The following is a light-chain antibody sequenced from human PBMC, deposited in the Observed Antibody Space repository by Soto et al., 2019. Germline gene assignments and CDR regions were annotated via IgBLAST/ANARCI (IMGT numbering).Light chain of an antibody. CDR1: KSVGKY. J-gene: IGKJ4*01. CDR3: QHRRNWLT. CDR2: DVS. Sequence: EIVLTQSPATLSLSPGDRATLSCRASKSVGKYLAWYQQKPGQLPSLLIYDVSNRATGIPARFSGTGSGTDFTLTIRTLEPEDFAVYYCQHRRNWLTFGGGTRVDIK. V-gene: IGKV3-11*01.